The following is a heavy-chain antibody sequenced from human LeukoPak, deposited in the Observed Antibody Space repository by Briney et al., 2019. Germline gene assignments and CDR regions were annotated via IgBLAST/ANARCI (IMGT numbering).Heavy chain of an antibody. J-gene: IGHJ4*02. Sequence: ASVKVSCKASGYTLTSYGINWVRQAPGQGLEWIGWMNPNSGNTGYAQKFQGRVTMTRNTSISTAYMELSSLRSEDTAVYYCARGGDLGATADYWGQGTLVTVSS. D-gene: IGHD1-26*01. CDR1: GYTLTSYG. CDR3: ARGGDLGATADY. V-gene: IGHV1-8*01. CDR2: MNPNSGNT.